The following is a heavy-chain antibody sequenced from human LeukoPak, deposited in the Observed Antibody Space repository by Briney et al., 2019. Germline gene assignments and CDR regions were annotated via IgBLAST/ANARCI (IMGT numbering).Heavy chain of an antibody. Sequence: LPGGSLRLSCAASGFTFSSYGMHWVRQAPGKGLEWVAVISYDGSNKYYADSVKGRFTISRDNSKNTLYLQMNSLRAEDTAVYYCAKDREGATGYWGQGTLVTVSS. CDR1: GFTFSSYG. CDR2: ISYDGSNK. D-gene: IGHD1-26*01. CDR3: AKDREGATGY. J-gene: IGHJ4*02. V-gene: IGHV3-30*18.